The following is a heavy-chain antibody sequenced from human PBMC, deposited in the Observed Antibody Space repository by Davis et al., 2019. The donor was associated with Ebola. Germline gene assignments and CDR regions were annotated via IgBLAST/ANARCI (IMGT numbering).Heavy chain of an antibody. Sequence: PGGSLRLSCKGSGYTFTSYRIGWARQMPGKGLEWMGIIYPGDPDTRYSPSFQGQVTISADKSIRTAYLQWSSLKASDTAMYYCAREGSHGYSNRYFDQWGQGTLVTVSS. CDR2: IYPGDPDT. D-gene: IGHD4-11*01. V-gene: IGHV5-51*01. CDR1: GYTFTSYR. J-gene: IGHJ4*02. CDR3: AREGSHGYSNRYFDQ.